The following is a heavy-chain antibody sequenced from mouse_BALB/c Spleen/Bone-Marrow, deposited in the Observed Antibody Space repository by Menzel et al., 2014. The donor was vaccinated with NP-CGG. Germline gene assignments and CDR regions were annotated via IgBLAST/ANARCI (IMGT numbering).Heavy chain of an antibody. V-gene: IGHV1S137*01. CDR1: VYTFTDYA. Sequence: QVQLQHPGAELVRPGDSVMLSCKASVYTFTDYAMNWVKQSHATSLEWIGVISTYSGNTNYNQKFKGKATMTVDKSSSTAYMELARLTSEDSAIYYCARWYYFDYWGQGTTLTVSS. CDR3: ARWYYFDY. CDR2: ISTYSGNT. J-gene: IGHJ2*01.